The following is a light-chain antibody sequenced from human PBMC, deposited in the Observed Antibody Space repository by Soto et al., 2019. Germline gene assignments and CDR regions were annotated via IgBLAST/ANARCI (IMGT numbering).Light chain of an antibody. CDR2: KAS. CDR1: QSISSY. CDR3: QQSYSTPRT. J-gene: IGKJ1*01. Sequence: DIQMTQSPSSLSASVGDRFTITCRASQSISSYLNWYQQKPGKAPKLLIYKASSLESGVPSRFSGSGSGTDFTLTISSLQPEDFATYYCQQSYSTPRTFGQGTKVDIK. V-gene: IGKV1-39*01.